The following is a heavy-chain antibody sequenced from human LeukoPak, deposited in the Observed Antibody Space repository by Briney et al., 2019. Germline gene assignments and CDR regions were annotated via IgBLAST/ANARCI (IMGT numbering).Heavy chain of an antibody. CDR2: ISSSGGSR. CDR3: AKDGGYYDSSGLGALDV. CDR1: GFSFSTYA. D-gene: IGHD3-22*01. J-gene: IGHJ3*01. Sequence: GGSLRLSCTASGFTSGFSFSTYAMSWLRQAPGKGLEWVSTISSSGGSRYYADSVKGRFTISRDNSKSTLYLQMDTLRADDTAVYYCAKDGGYYDSSGLGALDVWGQGTMVTVSS. V-gene: IGHV3-23*01.